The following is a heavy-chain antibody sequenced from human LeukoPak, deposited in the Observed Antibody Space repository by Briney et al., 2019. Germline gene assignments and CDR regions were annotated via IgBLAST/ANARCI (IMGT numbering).Heavy chain of an antibody. Sequence: GGSLRLSCAASGFTFSSYAMSWVRQAPGKGLEWVSVISGSGGSAYYADSVKGRFTISRDNSKNTLYLQMITLRAGDTAVYYCSAQPEEVAGGMNSWGQGALVTVSS. CDR1: GFTFSSYA. D-gene: IGHD6-19*01. V-gene: IGHV3-23*01. J-gene: IGHJ4*02. CDR3: SAQPEEVAGGMNS. CDR2: ISGSGGSA.